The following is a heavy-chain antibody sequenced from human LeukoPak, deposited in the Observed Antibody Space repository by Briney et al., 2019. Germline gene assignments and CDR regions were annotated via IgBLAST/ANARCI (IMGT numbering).Heavy chain of an antibody. Sequence: SETLSLTCTVSGYSISSGYYWGWIRQPPGKGLEWIGSIYHSGSTYYNPSLKSRVTISVDTSKNQFSLKLSSVTAADTAVYYCARAVGYFDWLPLFDYWGQGTLVTVSS. CDR3: ARAVGYFDWLPLFDY. J-gene: IGHJ4*02. CDR2: IYHSGST. CDR1: GYSISSGYY. V-gene: IGHV4-38-2*02. D-gene: IGHD3-9*01.